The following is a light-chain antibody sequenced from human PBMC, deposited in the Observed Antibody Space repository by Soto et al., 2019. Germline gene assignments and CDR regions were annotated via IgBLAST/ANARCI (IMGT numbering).Light chain of an antibody. V-gene: IGKV1-27*01. Sequence: DIQMTQSPSSLSASLGDRVTITCRASQGIGVYLAWFQQKPGKVPKLLIYAASALQSGVPSRFSGSGSGTDFTLTISSLQPEDIATYYCQKYDSAPLTFGGGTKVDIK. CDR1: QGIGVY. CDR3: QKYDSAPLT. CDR2: AAS. J-gene: IGKJ4*01.